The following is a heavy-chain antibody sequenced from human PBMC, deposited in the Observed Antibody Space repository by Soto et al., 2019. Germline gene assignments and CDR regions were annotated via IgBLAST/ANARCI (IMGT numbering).Heavy chain of an antibody. V-gene: IGHV1-18*01. CDR1: GYTFTSYG. CDR2: ISTYNGHT. Sequence: QVQLVQSGAEVKKPGASVKVSCKASGYTFTSYGISWVRQAPGQGLEWMGWISTYNGHTKYAQKLQGRVTMTTDTSTSTAYMERRSVRSADTAVFYCAREMVGGVGSDYWGQGPLVTVSS. J-gene: IGHJ4*02. CDR3: AREMVGGVGSDY. D-gene: IGHD3-10*01.